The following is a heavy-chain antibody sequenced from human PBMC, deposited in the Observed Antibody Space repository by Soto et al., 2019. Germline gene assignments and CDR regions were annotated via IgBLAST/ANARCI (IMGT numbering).Heavy chain of an antibody. V-gene: IGHV3-23*01. CDR2: ISGSGGST. Sequence: GGSLRLSCAASGFTFSSYAMSWVRQAPGKVLEWVSAISGSGGSTYYADSVKGRFTISRDNSKNTLYLQMNSLRAEETAVDYWAKDADSRIIMVRGVYFDYWGQGTMVTVSS. CDR1: GFTFSSYA. J-gene: IGHJ4*02. CDR3: AKDADSRIIMVRGVYFDY. D-gene: IGHD3-10*01.